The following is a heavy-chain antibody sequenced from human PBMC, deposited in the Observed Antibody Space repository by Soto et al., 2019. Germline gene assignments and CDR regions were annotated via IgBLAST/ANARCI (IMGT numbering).Heavy chain of an antibody. J-gene: IGHJ1*01. V-gene: IGHV1-69*01. CDR2: ITPLFGTP. D-gene: IGHD2-21*02. Sequence: QVQLVQSGAEVKKSGSSVKVSCKASGGTFSSYTVGWVRQAPGQGLEWMGGITPLFGTPSYAQKFQGRVTITADESTATAYMELRSLTSEDTAVYYCASRYYLPLPAVGSGDTEYFHHGGQGTLVTGSS. CDR3: ASRYYLPLPAVGSGDTEYFHH. CDR1: GGTFSSYT.